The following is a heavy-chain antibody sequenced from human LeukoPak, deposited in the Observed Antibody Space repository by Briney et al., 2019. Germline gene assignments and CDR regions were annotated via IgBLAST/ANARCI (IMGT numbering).Heavy chain of an antibody. V-gene: IGHV3-7*03. J-gene: IGHJ4*02. Sequence: GGSLRLSCAVSGFTFSNYCMSWVRQAPGKGLEWVATIKKDGSEKHYADSVRGRFTVSRDNAKNSLYLQMNSLRAEDTAVYYCARDSSMLRGPLVIYYFDFWGQGTLVTVSS. CDR2: IKKDGSEK. D-gene: IGHD3-10*01. CDR1: GFTFSNYC. CDR3: ARDSSMLRGPLVIYYFDF.